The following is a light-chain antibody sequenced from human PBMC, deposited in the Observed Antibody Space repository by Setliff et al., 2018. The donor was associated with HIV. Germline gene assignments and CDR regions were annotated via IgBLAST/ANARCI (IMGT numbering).Light chain of an antibody. CDR2: DVT. J-gene: IGLJ2*01. Sequence: QSALTQPASVSGSPGQSITISCTGTSSDVGGYNYVSWYQQHPGKAPKLMIYDVTKRPSGVSNRFSGSKSGNTASLTISGLQAEDEADYYCTSYTISSTYVVFGGGTKGTVL. CDR1: SSDVGGYNY. CDR3: TSYTISSTYVV. V-gene: IGLV2-14*03.